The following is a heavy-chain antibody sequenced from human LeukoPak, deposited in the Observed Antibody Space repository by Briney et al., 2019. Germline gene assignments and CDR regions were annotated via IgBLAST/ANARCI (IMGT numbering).Heavy chain of an antibody. V-gene: IGHV4-34*01. CDR1: GGSFSGYY. Sequence: PSETLSLTCAVYGGSFSGYYWSWIRQPPGKGLEWIGEINHSGSTNYNPSLKSRVTISVDTSKNQFSLKLSSVTAADTAVYYCARVGARWLQVKAFDIWGQGTMVTVSS. D-gene: IGHD5-24*01. J-gene: IGHJ3*02. CDR3: ARVGARWLQVKAFDI. CDR2: INHSGST.